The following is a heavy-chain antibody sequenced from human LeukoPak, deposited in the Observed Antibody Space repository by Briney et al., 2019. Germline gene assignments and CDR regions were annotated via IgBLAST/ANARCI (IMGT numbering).Heavy chain of an antibody. CDR2: INPNSGGT. CDR3: ARDYQRITMVRGVTGYYYYYMDV. D-gene: IGHD3-10*01. CDR1: GYTFTGYY. V-gene: IGHV1-2*02. J-gene: IGHJ6*03. Sequence: ASVKVSCKASGYTFTGYYMHWVRQAPGQGLEWMGWINPNSGGTNYAQKFRGRVTMTRDTSISTAYMELSRLRSDDTAVYYCARDYQRITMVRGVTGYYYYYMDVWGKGTTVTVSS.